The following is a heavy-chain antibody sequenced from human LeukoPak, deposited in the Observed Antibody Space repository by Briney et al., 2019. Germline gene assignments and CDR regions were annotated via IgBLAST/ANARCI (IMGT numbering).Heavy chain of an antibody. CDR2: TGNTGLAK. V-gene: IGHV3-30*03. CDR1: GFALSSHG. J-gene: IGHJ3*02. Sequence: GGSLRLSCAASGFALSSHGMHWVRQAPGKGLEWVAVTGNTGLAKYFAEFAKGRFTISRDNSKNTLYLETNSLRHEDTAVYYCARHTANDAFDIWGQGTMVTVSS. CDR3: ARHTANDAFDI. D-gene: IGHD5-18*01.